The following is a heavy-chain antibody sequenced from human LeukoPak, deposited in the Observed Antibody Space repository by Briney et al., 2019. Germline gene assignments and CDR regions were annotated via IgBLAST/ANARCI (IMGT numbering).Heavy chain of an antibody. J-gene: IGHJ5*02. V-gene: IGHV4-4*07. CDR3: ARVGGPYGSGLERFDP. CDR1: GGSISSYY. Sequence: NSSETLSLTCTVSGGSISSYYWSWIRQPAGKGLEWIGRIYTSGSTNYNPSLKSRVTISVDTSKNQFSLKLSSVTAADTAVYYCARVGGPYGSGLERFDPWGQGTLVTVSS. D-gene: IGHD3-10*01. CDR2: IYTSGST.